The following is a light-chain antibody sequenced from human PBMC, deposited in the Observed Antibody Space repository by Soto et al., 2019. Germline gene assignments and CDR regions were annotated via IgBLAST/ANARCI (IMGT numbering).Light chain of an antibody. CDR3: QQRSNWPPIT. V-gene: IGKV3-11*01. J-gene: IGKJ5*01. CDR1: QSVSSY. CDR2: DAS. Sequence: EILLTQSPATLSLSPGERATLSCRASQSVSSYLAWYQQKPGQAPRLLIYDASNRATGIPARFSGSGSGTDFTLTISSLEPEDFAVYYCQQRSNWPPITFGQGTRLEN.